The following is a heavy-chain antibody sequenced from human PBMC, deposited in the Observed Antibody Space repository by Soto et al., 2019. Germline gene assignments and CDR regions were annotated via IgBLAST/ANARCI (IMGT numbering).Heavy chain of an antibody. J-gene: IGHJ4*02. CDR1: GFTFSTYT. CDR3: ANSHKTVAGTNYYFDY. V-gene: IGHV3-23*01. CDR2: ITSYGDTT. Sequence: EVQLLESGGGLVQPGGSLRLSCAASGFTFSTYTMSWVRQAPGKGLEWVSGITSYGDTTYYADSVKGRFSISRDNSKNTLYLQMNGLRVEDTAMYYCANSHKTVAGTNYYFDYWGQGTLVTVSS. D-gene: IGHD6-19*01.